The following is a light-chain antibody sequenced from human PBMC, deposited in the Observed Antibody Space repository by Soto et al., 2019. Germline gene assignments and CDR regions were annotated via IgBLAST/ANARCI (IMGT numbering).Light chain of an antibody. CDR1: QSIDRW. J-gene: IGKJ1*01. V-gene: IGKV1-5*01. CDR2: HAF. CDR3: QQYNSYPWT. Sequence: DIEMTQSPSTLPASIGDRVTITCLSSQSIDRWLACYQQRPGKAPKILIYHAFSLETGVPSRFSGSVSGTEFTLTIISLQLDDFATYYCQQYNSYPWTFGQGTKVDTK.